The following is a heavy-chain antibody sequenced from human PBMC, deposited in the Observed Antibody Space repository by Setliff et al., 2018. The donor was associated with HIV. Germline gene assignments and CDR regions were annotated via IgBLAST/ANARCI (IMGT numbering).Heavy chain of an antibody. CDR3: ARVGAFGVGGWFDP. V-gene: IGHV4-4*02. D-gene: IGHD3-3*01. Sequence: SETLSLTCAVSGGSISSTNWWNWVRQPPGKGLEWIGEIYHSGDTNYNPSLKSRVTISVDTSKNQFSLKLSSVTAADTAMYYCARVGAFGVGGWFDPWGQGSLVTVSS. CDR1: GGSISSTNW. CDR2: IYHSGDT. J-gene: IGHJ5*02.